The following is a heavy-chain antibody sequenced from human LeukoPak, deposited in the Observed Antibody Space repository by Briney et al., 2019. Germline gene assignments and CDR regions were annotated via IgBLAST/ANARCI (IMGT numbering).Heavy chain of an antibody. V-gene: IGHV4-39*01. J-gene: IGHJ4*02. Sequence: MSSETLSLTCTVSGGSISSSSYYWGWIRQPPGKGLEWIGSIYYSGSTYYNPSLKSRVTVSVDTSKNQFSLKLSSVTAADTAVYYCARTKEYNWNYRYYFDFWGQGTLVTVSS. CDR2: IYYSGST. CDR1: GGSISSSSYY. D-gene: IGHD1-7*01. CDR3: ARTKEYNWNYRYYFDF.